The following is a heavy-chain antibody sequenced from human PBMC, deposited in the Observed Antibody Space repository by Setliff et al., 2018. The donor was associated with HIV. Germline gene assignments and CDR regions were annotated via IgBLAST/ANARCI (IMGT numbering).Heavy chain of an antibody. CDR3: VRGFENAPLGKGWLDP. D-gene: IGHD3-16*01. V-gene: IGHV4-34*01. CDR2: VNHSGTT. CDR1: GAPLNGFF. Sequence: PSETLSLTCAVYGAPLNGFFWSWVRQRPERGLEWIGEVNHSGTTNYNPSLKSRVTISVDTSKNQFSLNLSSVTAADTAVYYCVRGFENAPLGKGWLDPWGQGTLVTVSS. J-gene: IGHJ5*02.